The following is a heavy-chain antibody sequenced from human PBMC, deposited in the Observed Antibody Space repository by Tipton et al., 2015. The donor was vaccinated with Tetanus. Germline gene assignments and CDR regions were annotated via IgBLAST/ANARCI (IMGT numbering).Heavy chain of an antibody. D-gene: IGHD6-19*01. CDR1: RFTFSHYS. CDR2: ISDSTDYI. Sequence: SLRLSCAAFRFTFSHYSMTWVRQAPGKGLEWVSSISDSTDYIYYADSVKGRFTISRDNARNSLYLQMNSLRAEDTAMYYCARWTTYGSGWYIDYGGHGTLVTVSS. CDR3: ARWTTYGSGWYIDY. V-gene: IGHV3-21*01. J-gene: IGHJ4*01.